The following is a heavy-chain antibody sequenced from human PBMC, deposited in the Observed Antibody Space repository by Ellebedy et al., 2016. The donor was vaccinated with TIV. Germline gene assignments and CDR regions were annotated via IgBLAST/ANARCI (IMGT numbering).Heavy chain of an antibody. J-gene: IGHJ5*02. CDR2: IYWNDDK. Sequence: TLSLTCTVSGGSISSYYWSWIRQPPGKALEWLALIYWNDDKRYSPSLKSRLTITKDTSENQVVLTVTNMDPVDTATYYCAQRGGPWGQGTLVTVSS. D-gene: IGHD2-15*01. CDR1: GGSISSYYW. CDR3: AQRGGP. V-gene: IGHV2-5*01.